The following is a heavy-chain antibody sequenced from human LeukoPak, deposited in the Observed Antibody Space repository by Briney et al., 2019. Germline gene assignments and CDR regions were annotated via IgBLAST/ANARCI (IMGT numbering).Heavy chain of an antibody. Sequence: GGSLRLFCAASGFTFSSYGMHWVRQAPGTGREWVAVISYDGSNKYYADSVKGRFTISRDNSKNTLYLQMNSLRAEDTAVYYCAKDLPYSSGWYPAFDIWGQGTMVTVSS. CDR2: ISYDGSNK. CDR1: GFTFSSYG. V-gene: IGHV3-30*18. CDR3: AKDLPYSSGWYPAFDI. D-gene: IGHD6-19*01. J-gene: IGHJ3*02.